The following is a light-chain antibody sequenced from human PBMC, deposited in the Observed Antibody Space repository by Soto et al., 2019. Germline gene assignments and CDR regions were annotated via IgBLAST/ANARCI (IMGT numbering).Light chain of an antibody. CDR3: SSHAGSNNYV. J-gene: IGLJ1*01. CDR1: SSDVGIYNY. Sequence: QSVLTQPASVSGSPGQSIAISCTGSSSDVGIYNYVSWYQQHPGKVPKLIIYEVTNRPSGVSNRFSGSKSGNTASLTISGLQAEDEADYYCSSHAGSNNYVFGTGTKVTVL. CDR2: EVT. V-gene: IGLV2-14*01.